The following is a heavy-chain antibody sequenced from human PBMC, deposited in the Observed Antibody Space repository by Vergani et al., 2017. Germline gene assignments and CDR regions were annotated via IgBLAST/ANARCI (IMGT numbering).Heavy chain of an antibody. J-gene: IGHJ3*02. CDR1: GFTFDDYT. CDR3: AKDIRPFDSSGYAFDI. V-gene: IGHV3-43*01. CDR2: ISWDGGST. Sequence: EVQLVESGEVVVQPGGSLRLSCAASGFTFDDYTMHWVRQAPGKGLDWVSLISWDGGSTYYADSVKGRFTISRDNSKNSLYLQMNSLRTEDTALYYCAKDIRPFDSSGYAFDIWGQGTMVTVSS. D-gene: IGHD3-22*01.